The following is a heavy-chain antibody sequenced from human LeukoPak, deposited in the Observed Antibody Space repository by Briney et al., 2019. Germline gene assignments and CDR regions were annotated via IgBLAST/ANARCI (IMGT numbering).Heavy chain of an antibody. D-gene: IGHD6-6*01. Sequence: PGGSLRISCEVSGFTFSNYWMTWVRQAPGKGLEWVANIKEDGSEKNYVDSVKGRFTISRDNAKNSLYLQMNSLRAEDTAVYYCAGGGSDSDYWGQGTLVTVSS. V-gene: IGHV3-7*04. CDR2: IKEDGSEK. CDR1: GFTFSNYW. J-gene: IGHJ4*02. CDR3: AGGGSDSDY.